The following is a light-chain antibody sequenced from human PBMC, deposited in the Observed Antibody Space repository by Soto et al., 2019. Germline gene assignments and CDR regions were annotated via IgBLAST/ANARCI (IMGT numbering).Light chain of an antibody. CDR3: QQSKIFPLT. Sequence: DIQMTQSPSSVSASVGDRVTITCRASQDINSWLTWYQQKPGKAPKVLIYIASRLQPGVPSRFSGRGSGTDFSLTISNLQPEDFATYFCQQSKIFPLTFGGGTKVEIK. CDR2: IAS. J-gene: IGKJ4*01. V-gene: IGKV1-12*01. CDR1: QDINSW.